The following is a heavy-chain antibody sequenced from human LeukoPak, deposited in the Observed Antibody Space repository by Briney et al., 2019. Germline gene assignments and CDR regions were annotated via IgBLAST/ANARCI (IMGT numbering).Heavy chain of an antibody. J-gene: IGHJ5*02. CDR1: GCTFTRYY. CDR2: INPNSGGT. CDR3: ASFEVGA. Sequence: ASVKVPCKASGCTFTRYYVNWVRQAPGQGLEWMGWINPNSGGTNYAQKFQGRVTMTRDTSITTVYMELSRLRSDETAVFYCASFEVGAWGQGTLVTVSS. V-gene: IGHV1-2*02. D-gene: IGHD3-10*01.